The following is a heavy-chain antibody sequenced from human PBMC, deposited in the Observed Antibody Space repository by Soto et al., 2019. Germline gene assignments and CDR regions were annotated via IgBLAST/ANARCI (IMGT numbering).Heavy chain of an antibody. V-gene: IGHV1-69*01. J-gene: IGHJ6*02. CDR2: IIPIFGTA. CDR1: GGTFSSYS. CDR3: SRAGDSGSGSYYRPLYGMDV. D-gene: IGHD3-10*01. Sequence: QVQLVQYGAEVKKPGSSVKVSCKASGGTFSSYSISWVLQAPGQGLEWRGGIIPIFGTANYAQKFQGRVTITADESTSTAYMELSSLRSEDKAVYYCSRAGDSGSGSYYRPLYGMDVWGQGTTGNVSS.